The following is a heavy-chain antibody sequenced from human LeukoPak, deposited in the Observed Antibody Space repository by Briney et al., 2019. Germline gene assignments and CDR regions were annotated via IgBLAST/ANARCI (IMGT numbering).Heavy chain of an antibody. CDR2: IIPILGIA. CDR3: ANPRTSGYYDSSGYHY. D-gene: IGHD3-22*01. V-gene: IGHV1-69*04. Sequence: ASVKVSCKASGGTFSSYAISWVRQAPGQGLEWMGRIIPILGIANYAQKFQGRVTITADKSTSTAYMELSSLRSEDTAVYYCANPRTSGYYDSSGYHYWGQGTLVTVSS. CDR1: GGTFSSYA. J-gene: IGHJ4*02.